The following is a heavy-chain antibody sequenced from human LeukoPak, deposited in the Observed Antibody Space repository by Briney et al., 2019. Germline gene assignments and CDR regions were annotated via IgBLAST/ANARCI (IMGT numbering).Heavy chain of an antibody. CDR3: ARVGDYDYVWGSYRYSYYFDY. J-gene: IGHJ4*02. CDR2: IYYSGST. CDR1: GGSISSSSSY. V-gene: IGHV4-39*01. D-gene: IGHD3-16*02. Sequence: TSETLSLTCTVSGGSISSSSSYWGWIRQPPGKGLEWIGSIYYSGSTYYNPSLKSRVTISVDTSKNQFSLKLSSVTAADTAVYYCARVGDYDYVWGSYRYSYYFDYWGQGTLVTVSS.